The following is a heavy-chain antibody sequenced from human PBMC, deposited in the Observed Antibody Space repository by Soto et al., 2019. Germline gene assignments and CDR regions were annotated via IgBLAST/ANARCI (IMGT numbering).Heavy chain of an antibody. D-gene: IGHD3-9*01. V-gene: IGHV3-23*01. Sequence: KGLEWVSTSSGTAASTFYADSVKGRFTISRDNSKDTLYVQMNSLRAEDTAVYYCARQGPDSSFFFKEEEGIRDLVEVSAFLLNRSSDL. J-gene: IGHJ2*01. CDR3: ARQGPDSSFFFKEEEGIRDLVEVSAFLLNRSSDL. CDR2: SSGTAAST.